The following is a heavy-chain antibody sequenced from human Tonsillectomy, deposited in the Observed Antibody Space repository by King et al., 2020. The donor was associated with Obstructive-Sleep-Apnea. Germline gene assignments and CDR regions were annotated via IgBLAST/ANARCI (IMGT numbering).Heavy chain of an antibody. V-gene: IGHV4-31*03. CDR2: VYSSGST. Sequence: VQLQESGPGLVRPSQTLSLTCSVSGYSISSGAFYWSWIRQRPGKGLEWIGYVYSSGSTNYNPSLKSRVTISVDTSKNEFSLKVSSVTAADTAVYYCTRTFDPWGQGIPVIVSP. J-gene: IGHJ5*02. CDR3: TRTFDP. CDR1: GYSISSGAFY.